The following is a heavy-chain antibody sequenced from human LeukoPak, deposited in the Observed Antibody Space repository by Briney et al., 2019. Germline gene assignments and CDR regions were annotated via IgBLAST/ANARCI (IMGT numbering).Heavy chain of an antibody. D-gene: IGHD2-15*01. CDR3: VRAVSLLPPAW. CDR1: GGSISSSNYH. J-gene: IGHJ4*02. Sequence: SETPSLTCSVSGGSISSSNYHWVWIRQPPGKRLEWIGSIYYSGSSYYNPSLKSRVTILGDTSENQFFLKVNSVTAADTGVYYCVRAVSLLPPAWWGQGILVTVSS. CDR2: IYYSGSS. V-gene: IGHV4-39*07.